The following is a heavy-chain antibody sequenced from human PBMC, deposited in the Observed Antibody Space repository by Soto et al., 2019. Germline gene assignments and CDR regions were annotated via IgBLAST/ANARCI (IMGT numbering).Heavy chain of an antibody. D-gene: IGHD4-17*01. CDR3: GHRLDDGXNSI. J-gene: IGHJ3*01. V-gene: IGHV2-5*01. Sequence: SGPTLVNPTQTLTRTCTFSGFSLSSSGVGVEWVRQPPGKALEWLALIYSNDDKRYSPSVSSRLTITKDTSKRRVAMTMNKMDHAATAKYYCGHRLDDGXNSIWGQG. CDR2: IYSNDDK. CDR1: GFSLSSSGVG.